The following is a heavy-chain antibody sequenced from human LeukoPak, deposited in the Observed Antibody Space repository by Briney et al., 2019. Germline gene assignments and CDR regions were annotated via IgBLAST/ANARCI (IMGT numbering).Heavy chain of an antibody. J-gene: IGHJ4*02. CDR3: ARDPTEETFGYSFDY. V-gene: IGHV3-30*03. CDR1: GFIFSDAW. Sequence: GGSLRLSCATSGFIFSDAWMNWVRQAPGKGLEWVAVISYDGSKEYYADSVKGRFTISRDNSKNTLYLQMDSLRAEDTAVYYCARDPTEETFGYSFDYWGQGTLVTVSS. D-gene: IGHD5-24*01. CDR2: ISYDGSKE.